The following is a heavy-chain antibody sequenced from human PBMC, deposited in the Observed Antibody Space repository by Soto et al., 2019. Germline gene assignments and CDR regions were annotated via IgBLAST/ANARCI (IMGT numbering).Heavy chain of an antibody. Sequence: PSETLSLTCTVSGGSISSSSYYWGWIRQPPGKGLEWIGSISYSGRTYYNPSLKSRVTISVDTSKNPFSLKLTSVTAADTAIYYCVTDLPNDIYPYDSWGPGTLVTVSS. CDR1: GGSISSSSYY. J-gene: IGHJ5*02. CDR3: VTDLPNDIYPYDS. V-gene: IGHV4-39*07. D-gene: IGHD3-16*01. CDR2: ISYSGRT.